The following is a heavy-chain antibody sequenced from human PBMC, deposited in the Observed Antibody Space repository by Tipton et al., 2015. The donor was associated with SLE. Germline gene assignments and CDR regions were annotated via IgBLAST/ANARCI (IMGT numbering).Heavy chain of an antibody. CDR3: ARDACSSTSCYGYYYMDV. Sequence: TLSLTCTVSSGSISSYYWSWIRQPPGKGLEWIGYISYSGSTNYNPSLKSRVTISVDTSKNQFSLKLSSVTAADTAVYYCARDACSSTSCYGYYYMDVWGKGTTVTVSS. D-gene: IGHD2-2*01. CDR1: SGSISSYY. CDR2: ISYSGST. V-gene: IGHV4-59*12. J-gene: IGHJ6*03.